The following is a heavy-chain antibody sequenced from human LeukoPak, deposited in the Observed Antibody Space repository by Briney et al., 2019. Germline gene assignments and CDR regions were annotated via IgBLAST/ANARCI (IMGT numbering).Heavy chain of an antibody. CDR1: GGSISSSSYY. D-gene: IGHD1-26*01. V-gene: IGHV4-39*07. Sequence: TSETLSLTCTVSGGSISSSSYYWGWIRQPPGKGLEWIGSIYYSGSTYYNPSLKSRVTISVDTSKNQFSLKLSSVTAADTAVYYCARDKIVGATFFDYWGQGTLVTVSS. J-gene: IGHJ4*02. CDR3: ARDKIVGATFFDY. CDR2: IYYSGST.